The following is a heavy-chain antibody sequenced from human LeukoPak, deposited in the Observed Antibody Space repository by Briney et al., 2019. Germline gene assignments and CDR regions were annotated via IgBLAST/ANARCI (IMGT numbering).Heavy chain of an antibody. CDR2: VYYSGST. D-gene: IGHD3-16*01. Sequence: SETLSLTCTVSGGSISSGGYYWRWIRQHPGKGLEWIGFVYYSGSTKYNPSLKSRLSISVDTSKNQFSLKLSSVTAADTAVYYCARHYGGRDSWYFDLWGRGTLVTVSS. V-gene: IGHV4-61*08. CDR3: ARHYGGRDSWYFDL. CDR1: GGSISSGGYY. J-gene: IGHJ2*01.